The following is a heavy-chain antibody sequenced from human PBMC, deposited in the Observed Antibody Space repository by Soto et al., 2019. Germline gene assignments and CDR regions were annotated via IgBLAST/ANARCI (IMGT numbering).Heavy chain of an antibody. V-gene: IGHV3-30*04. CDR1: AFTFSNYA. CDR3: AREVAAAEHYGMDV. CDR2: ISYDGTNK. Sequence: QVQLVESGGGVVQPGRSLRLSCAASAFTFSNYAIHWVRQAPGKGLEWVAVISYDGTNKYYADSVKGRFTISRDNSKNTLYLQMNSLRDEDTAVYYCAREVAAAEHYGMDVW. J-gene: IGHJ6*01. D-gene: IGHD6-13*01.